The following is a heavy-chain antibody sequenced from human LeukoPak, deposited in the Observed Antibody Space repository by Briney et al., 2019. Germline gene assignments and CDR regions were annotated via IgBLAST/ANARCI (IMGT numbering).Heavy chain of an antibody. V-gene: IGHV3-23*01. CDR3: AKDRGPYYGSGSYGGINY. D-gene: IGHD3-10*01. Sequence: PGGSLRLSCAASGFTFSSYAMSWVRQAPGQGLEWVSAISGSGGSTCYADSVKGRFTISRDNSKNTLYLQMNSLRAEDTAVYYCAKDRGPYYGSGSYGGINYWGQGTLVTVSS. J-gene: IGHJ4*02. CDR1: GFTFSSYA. CDR2: ISGSGGST.